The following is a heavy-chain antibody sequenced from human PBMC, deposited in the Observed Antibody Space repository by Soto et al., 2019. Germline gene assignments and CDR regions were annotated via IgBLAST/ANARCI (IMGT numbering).Heavy chain of an antibody. CDR1: GSTISSYA. V-gene: IGHV1-69*13. CDR2: IIPIFGTA. J-gene: IGHJ6*02. Sequence: SVKVSCKASGSTISSYAISSVRQAPGQGLERMGGIIPIFGTANYAQKFQGRVTITADESTSTAYMELSSLRSEDTAVYYCAVDTYYYDSSGYCHDPYLMDFCSQGSTVTVSS. D-gene: IGHD3-22*01. CDR3: AVDTYYYDSSGYCHDPYLMDF.